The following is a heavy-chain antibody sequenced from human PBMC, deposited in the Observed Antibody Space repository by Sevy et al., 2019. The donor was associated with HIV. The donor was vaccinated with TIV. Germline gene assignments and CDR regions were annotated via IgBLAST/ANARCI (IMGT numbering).Heavy chain of an antibody. V-gene: IGHV3-23*01. CDR3: AKVLGVLDSSSALDY. J-gene: IGHJ4*02. CDR1: GFTFSSYA. Sequence: GGSLRLSCAASGFTFSSYAMSWVRQAPGKGLEWVSAISGSGGSTYNADSVKGRFTISRDNSKNTLYLQMNSLRAEDTAVYYCAKVLGVLDSSSALDYWGQGTLVTVSS. CDR2: ISGSGGST. D-gene: IGHD6-6*01.